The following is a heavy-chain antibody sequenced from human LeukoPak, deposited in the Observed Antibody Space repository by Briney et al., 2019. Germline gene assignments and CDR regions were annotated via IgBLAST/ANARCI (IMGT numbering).Heavy chain of an antibody. CDR3: ARFGGSKYYFDY. V-gene: IGHV4-34*01. Sequence: SETLSLTCAVYGESFSGYYWSWIRQPPGKGLEWIGEINHGGSTNYNPSLKSRVTISVDTSKNQFSLKVSSVTAADTAVYYCARFGGSKYYFDYWGQGTLVTVSS. J-gene: IGHJ4*02. CDR2: INHGGST. D-gene: IGHD3-16*01. CDR1: GESFSGYY.